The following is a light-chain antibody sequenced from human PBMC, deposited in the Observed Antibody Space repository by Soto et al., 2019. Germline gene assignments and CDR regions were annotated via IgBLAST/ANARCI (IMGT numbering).Light chain of an antibody. J-gene: IGKJ1*01. V-gene: IGKV3-20*01. CDR2: AAS. Sequence: EVVLTQSPGTVSLSPRERVTLSCRASQSVISNYLAWYQQRPGQAPRLLIYAASSGATGIPDRFSGSGSGTDFTLSISRLEPEDFAVYYCQQYGSSLTWTFGQGTKVE. CDR3: QQYGSSLTWT. CDR1: QSVISNY.